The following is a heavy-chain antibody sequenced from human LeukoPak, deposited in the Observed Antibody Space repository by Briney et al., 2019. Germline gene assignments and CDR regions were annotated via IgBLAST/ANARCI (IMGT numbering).Heavy chain of an antibody. CDR3: AVRYCSSTSCYSNDAFDI. V-gene: IGHV1-69*06. D-gene: IGHD2-2*01. J-gene: IGHJ3*02. CDR1: GGTFSSCA. Sequence: GAPVKVSCKASGGTFSSCAISWVRQAPGQGLEWMGGIIHIFGTANYAQKFQGRVTITADKSTSTAYMELSSLRSEDTAVYYCAVRYCSSTSCYSNDAFDIWGQGTMVTVSS. CDR2: IIHIFGTA.